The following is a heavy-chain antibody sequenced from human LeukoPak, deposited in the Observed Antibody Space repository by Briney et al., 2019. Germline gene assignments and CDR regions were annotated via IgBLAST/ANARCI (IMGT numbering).Heavy chain of an antibody. CDR1: GYTFTSYD. CDR3: ARDPYSSSWLAFTP. CDR2: MNPNSGNT. Sequence: ASVKVSCKASGYTFTSYDINWVRQATGQGLEWMGWMNPNSGNTGYAQKFQGRVTMTRNTSISTAYMELSRLRSDDTAVYYCARDPYSSSWLAFTPWGQGTLVTVSS. J-gene: IGHJ5*02. V-gene: IGHV1-8*01. D-gene: IGHD6-13*01.